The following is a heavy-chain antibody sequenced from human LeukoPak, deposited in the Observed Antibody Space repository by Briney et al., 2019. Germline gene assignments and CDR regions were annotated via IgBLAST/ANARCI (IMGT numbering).Heavy chain of an antibody. V-gene: IGHV3-74*01. J-gene: IGHJ5*02. CDR2: INNDGSGT. CDR1: GFTFSSYW. Sequence: GGSLRLSCAASGFTFSSYWMHWVRQAPGKGPVWVSRINNDGSGTAYADSVKGRFTISRDDAKNTLYLQMNSLRAEDTAVYYCVRGGESTWSWGQGTLVTVSS. D-gene: IGHD2-15*01. CDR3: VRGGESTWS.